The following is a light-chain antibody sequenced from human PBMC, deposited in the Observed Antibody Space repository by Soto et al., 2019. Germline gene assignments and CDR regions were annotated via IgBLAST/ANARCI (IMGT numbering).Light chain of an antibody. CDR1: SGHSSYI. V-gene: IGLV4-60*03. CDR3: ETWDSNTHKV. J-gene: IGLJ3*02. Sequence: QSVLTQSSSASASLGSSVKLTCTLSSGHSSYIIAWHQQQPGKAPRYLMKLEGSGSYNKGSRVPDRFSGSSSGADRYLTISNLQSEDEADYYCETWDSNTHKVFGGGTKLTVL. CDR2: LEGSGSY.